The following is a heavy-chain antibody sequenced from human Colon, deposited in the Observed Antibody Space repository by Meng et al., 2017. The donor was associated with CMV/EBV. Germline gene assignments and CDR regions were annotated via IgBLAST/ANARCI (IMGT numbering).Heavy chain of an antibody. CDR1: GYTFTSYD. V-gene: IGHV1-8*01. CDR3: ARLRVQLWLRVGYYYYGMDV. J-gene: IGHJ6*02. CDR2: MNPNSGNT. Sequence: ASVKVSCKASGYTFTSYDINWVQQATGQGLEWMGWMNPNSGNTGYAQKFQGRVTMTRNTSISTAYMELSSLRSEDTAVYYCARLRVQLWLRVGYYYYGMDVWGQGTTVTVSS. D-gene: IGHD5-18*01.